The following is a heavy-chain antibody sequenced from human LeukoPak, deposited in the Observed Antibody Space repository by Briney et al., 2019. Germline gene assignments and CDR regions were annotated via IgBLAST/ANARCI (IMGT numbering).Heavy chain of an antibody. D-gene: IGHD4-17*01. Sequence: SETLSLTCAVYGGSFSGYYWSWIRQPPGKGLEWIGEINHSGSTNYNPSLKSRVTISVDTSKNQFSLKLSSVIAADTAVYYCARGGHGAQNRYYMDVWGKGTTVTVSS. CDR3: ARGGHGAQNRYYMDV. J-gene: IGHJ6*03. V-gene: IGHV4-34*01. CDR1: GGSFSGYY. CDR2: INHSGST.